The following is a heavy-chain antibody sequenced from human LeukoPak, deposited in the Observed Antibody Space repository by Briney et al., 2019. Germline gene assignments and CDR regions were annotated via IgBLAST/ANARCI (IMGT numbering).Heavy chain of an antibody. CDR3: ARAGPPRDGYNPYYYHGMDV. Sequence: TGGSLRLSCAASGFTFSDYYMSWIRQAPGKGLEWVSYISSSGSTIYYADSVKGRFTISRDNAKNSLYLQMNSLRAEDTAVYYCARAGPPRDGYNPYYYHGMDVWGQGTTVTVSS. CDR2: ISSSGSTI. CDR1: GFTFSDYY. D-gene: IGHD5-24*01. V-gene: IGHV3-11*01. J-gene: IGHJ6*02.